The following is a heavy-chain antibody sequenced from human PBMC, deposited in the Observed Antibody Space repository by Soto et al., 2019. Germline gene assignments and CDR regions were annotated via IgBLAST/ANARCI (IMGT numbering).Heavy chain of an antibody. CDR3: ARSYYDSLGFTVGP. J-gene: IGHJ5*02. CDR1: GDSVSIGY. V-gene: IGHV4-59*02. Sequence: PSETLSLTFNVSGDSVSIGYWSWIRQPPGKGLEWIGFMYFGGSFNYNPSLAGRVTISVETSKNQFSMKMTSVTAADTAVYYCARSYYDSLGFTVGPWGQGTLVTVS. D-gene: IGHD3-22*01. CDR2: MYFGGSF.